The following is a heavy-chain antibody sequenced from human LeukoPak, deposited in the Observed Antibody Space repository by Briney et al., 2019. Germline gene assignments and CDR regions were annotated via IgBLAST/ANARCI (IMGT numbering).Heavy chain of an antibody. J-gene: IGHJ6*03. Sequence: GGSLRLSCAGSGFTLSTYSMNWVRQAPGKGLEWGSYINRSSPTMDYADSVKGRFTISRYNAKNSLYLQMNSLITEDTAVYYRARVKLVLVPAAMGEDHFYMDVWGKGTTVTVSS. V-gene: IGHV3-48*01. CDR2: INRSSPTM. CDR1: GFTLSTYS. D-gene: IGHD2-2*01. CDR3: ARVKLVLVPAAMGEDHFYMDV.